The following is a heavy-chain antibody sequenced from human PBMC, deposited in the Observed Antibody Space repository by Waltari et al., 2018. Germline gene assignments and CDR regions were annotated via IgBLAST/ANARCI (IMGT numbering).Heavy chain of an antibody. D-gene: IGHD3-22*01. Sequence: EVQLVQSGAEVKKPGESLKISCKGSGYSFTSYWIGWVRQMPGKGLEWMGIYYPGDSDTRYSPSFQGQVTISADKSISTAYLQWSSLKASDTAMYYCARQASYYYDSSGYYDYWGQGTLVTVSS. V-gene: IGHV5-51*03. J-gene: IGHJ4*02. CDR2: YYPGDSDT. CDR1: GYSFTSYW. CDR3: ARQASYYYDSSGYYDY.